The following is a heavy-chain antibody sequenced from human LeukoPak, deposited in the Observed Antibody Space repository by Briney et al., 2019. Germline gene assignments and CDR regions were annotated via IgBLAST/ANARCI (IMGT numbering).Heavy chain of an antibody. V-gene: IGHV3-48*01. CDR2: IRSRPSTI. Sequence: GGSLRLSCAASGSTFTSYSMNWVRQAPGKGLEWVSYIRSRPSTIYYADSVKGRFTISRDDAKNSLYLQMNSLRAEDTAIYYCVRDHHWGFDSWGQGTQVTVSS. CDR1: GSTFTSYS. CDR3: VRDHHWGFDS. J-gene: IGHJ4*02. D-gene: IGHD7-27*01.